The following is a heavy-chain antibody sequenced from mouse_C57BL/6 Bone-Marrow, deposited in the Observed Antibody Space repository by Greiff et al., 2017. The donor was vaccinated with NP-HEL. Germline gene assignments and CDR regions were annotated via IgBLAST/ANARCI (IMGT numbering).Heavy chain of an antibody. CDR3: ARSTLVTDYYFDS. D-gene: IGHD2-2*01. CDR2: IDPSDSYT. J-gene: IGHJ2*01. V-gene: IGHV1-59*01. Sequence: QVQLQQPGAELVRPGTSVKLSCKASGYTFTSYWMHWVKQRPGQGLEWIGVIDPSDSYTNYNQKFKGKATLTVDTSSSTAYMQLSSLTSEDSAVYYCARSTLVTDYYFDSGGQGTTPTVSS. CDR1: GYTFTSYW.